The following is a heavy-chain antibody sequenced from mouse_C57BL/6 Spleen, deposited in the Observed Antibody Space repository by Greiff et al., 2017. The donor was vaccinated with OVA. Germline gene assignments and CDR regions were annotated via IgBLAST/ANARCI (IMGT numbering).Heavy chain of an antibody. CDR2: IYPGDGDT. D-gene: IGHD1-1*01. V-gene: IGHV1-82*01. CDR1: GYAFSSSW. J-gene: IGHJ2*01. Sequence: QVQLQQSGPELVKPGASVKISCKASGYAFSSSWMNWVKQRPGKGLEWIGRIYPGDGDTNYNGKFKGKATLTADKSSSTAYMQRSSLTSEDSAVYFCARDTTVGDYWGQGTTLTVSS. CDR3: ARDTTVGDY.